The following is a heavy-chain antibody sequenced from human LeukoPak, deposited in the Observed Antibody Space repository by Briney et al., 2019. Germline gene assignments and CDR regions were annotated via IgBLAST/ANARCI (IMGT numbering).Heavy chain of an antibody. V-gene: IGHV3-7*01. D-gene: IGHD3-10*01. Sequence: GGSLRLSCAASGFTFSNYWMSWVRQALGKGLEWVANIKKDGSEKHYVDSVKGRFTISRDNAKNSVYLQMNSLRAEDTAVYYCARFGTYGRLWGQGTLVTVSS. CDR1: GFTFSNYW. CDR3: ARFGTYGRL. CDR2: IKKDGSEK. J-gene: IGHJ4*02.